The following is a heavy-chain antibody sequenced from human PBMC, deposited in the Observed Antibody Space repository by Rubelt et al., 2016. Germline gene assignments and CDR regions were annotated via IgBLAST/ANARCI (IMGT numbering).Heavy chain of an antibody. J-gene: IGHJ4*02. V-gene: IGHV4-34*01. CDR2: INHSGST. Sequence: QVQLQQWGAGLLKPSETLSLTCVVSGGSFSAYYWSWIRQPPGKGLEWIGEINHSGSTTYNPSLKSRVTISVDTSKNQFSLKGSSVTAADTAVYYCATRYCGGGSCYFYPEYHLDYWGQGTLVTVSS. CDR1: GGSFSAYY. CDR3: ATRYCGGGSCYFYPEYHLDY. D-gene: IGHD2-15*01.